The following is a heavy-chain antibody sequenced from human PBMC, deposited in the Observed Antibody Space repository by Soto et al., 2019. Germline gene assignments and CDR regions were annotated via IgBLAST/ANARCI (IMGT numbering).Heavy chain of an antibody. J-gene: IGHJ4*02. V-gene: IGHV3-23*01. Sequence: EVQLLESGGGLVQPGGSLRLSCVASGFTFSSYSMSWVRQAPGKGLEWVSGFRTSGDGGTTYYADSVKGRFNISRDNSKNMLFLQMNSLRAEDTAIYYCAKKVNSGPGSQYFDYWGQGTLVTVSS. CDR3: AKKVNSGPGSQYFDY. D-gene: IGHD3-10*01. CDR1: GFTFSSYS. CDR2: FRTSGDGGTT.